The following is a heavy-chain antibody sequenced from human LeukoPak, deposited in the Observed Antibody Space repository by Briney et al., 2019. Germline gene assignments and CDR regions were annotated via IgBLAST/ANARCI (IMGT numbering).Heavy chain of an antibody. CDR2: ISSSGSTI. D-gene: IGHD3-16*01. J-gene: IGHJ1*01. V-gene: IGHV3-11*04. CDR3: GRAFPPLRTSSAGDL. CDR1: GFTFSDYY. Sequence: GGSLRLSCAASGFTFSDYYMSWIRQAPGKGLEWVSYISSSGSTIYYADSVKGRFTISRDNAKNSLYLQMDSLGVEDTAVYYCGRAFPPLRTSSAGDLWGQGTLVIVSS.